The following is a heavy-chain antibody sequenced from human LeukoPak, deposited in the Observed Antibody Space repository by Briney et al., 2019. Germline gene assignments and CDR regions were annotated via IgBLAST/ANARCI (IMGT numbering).Heavy chain of an antibody. D-gene: IGHD5-18*01. V-gene: IGHV3-38-3*01. CDR2: ISGGST. CDR1: GFTVSSNE. Sequence: QPGGSLRLSCAASGFTVSSNEMSWVRQAPGKGLEWVSSISGGSTYYADSRKGRFTISRDNAKNSLYPQMNSLRAEDTAVYYCARDMTAMVSSYDYWGQGTLVTVSS. CDR3: ARDMTAMVSSYDY. J-gene: IGHJ4*02.